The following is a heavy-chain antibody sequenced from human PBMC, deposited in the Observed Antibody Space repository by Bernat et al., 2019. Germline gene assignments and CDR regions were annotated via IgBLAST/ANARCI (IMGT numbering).Heavy chain of an antibody. CDR3: ARNGIVWTMVRRASHIPYNWFEP. V-gene: IGHV3-30*03. Sequence: ASGFTFSSYGMHWVRQAPGKVLAWVAVISYDGSNKYYADSVKGRFTISRDKSKNTLYLQMNGLRAEYTAVYYCARNGIVWTMVRRASHIPYNWFEPLGQ. CDR1: GFTFSSYG. CDR2: ISYDGSNK. D-gene: IGHD3-10*01. J-gene: IGHJ5*02.